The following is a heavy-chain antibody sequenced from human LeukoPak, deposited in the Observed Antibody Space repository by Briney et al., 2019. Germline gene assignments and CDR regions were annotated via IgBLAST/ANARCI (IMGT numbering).Heavy chain of an antibody. V-gene: IGHV3-21*01. CDR2: IGSSSSYI. J-gene: IGHJ5*02. D-gene: IGHD2-2*03. CDR1: GFTFSSYS. Sequence: GGSLRLSCAASGFTFSSYSMNWVRQAPGKGLEWVSSIGSSSSYIYYADSVKGRFTISRDNAKNSLYLQMNSLRAEDTAVYYCARELDIVVVPAAIGNWFDPWGQGTLVTVSS. CDR3: ARELDIVVVPAAIGNWFDP.